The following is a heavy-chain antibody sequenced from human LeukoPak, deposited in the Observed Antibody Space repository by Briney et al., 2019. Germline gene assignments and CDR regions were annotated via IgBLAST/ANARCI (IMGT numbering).Heavy chain of an antibody. CDR3: ENSMPGLYYYYYLDV. J-gene: IGHJ6*03. D-gene: IGHD2/OR15-2a*01. Sequence: GGSLRLSCAASRLTFSNYAMSWVRQAPGKGLEWVSGISASGGTTYYADSVKGRFTISRDNSKNTLHLQMSSLRAEDTAVYFCENSMPGLYYYYYLDVWGKGTTVTVSS. CDR1: RLTFSNYA. V-gene: IGHV3-23*01. CDR2: ISASGGTT.